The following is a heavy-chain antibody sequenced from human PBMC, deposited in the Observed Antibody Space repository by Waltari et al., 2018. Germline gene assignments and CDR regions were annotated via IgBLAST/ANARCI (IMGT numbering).Heavy chain of an antibody. Sequence: VQLLESGGGVVQPGGSLRLSCAASGFIFSSHGMHWVRQIPGKGLEWVAVISFAGKTIFDADSVRGRFTISRDNSNNIVFLQMNSLRPEDSGVYYCAKDGDYSLTEYDAFDVWGQGTVVTVSP. CDR2: ISFAGKTI. J-gene: IGHJ3*01. V-gene: IGHV3-30*02. D-gene: IGHD4-17*01. CDR3: AKDGDYSLTEYDAFDV. CDR1: GFIFSSHG.